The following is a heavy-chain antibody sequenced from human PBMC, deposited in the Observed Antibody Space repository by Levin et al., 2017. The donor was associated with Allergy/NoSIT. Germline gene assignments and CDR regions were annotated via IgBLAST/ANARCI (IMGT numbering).Heavy chain of an antibody. CDR3: ARDHSYCGGDCYSDAFDI. Sequence: GGSLRLSCAASGFTFSSYSMNWVRQAPGKGLEWVSSISSSSSYIYYADSVKGRFTISRDNAKNSLCLQVNSLRAEDTAVYYCARDHSYCGGDCYSDAFDIWGQGTLVTVSS. J-gene: IGHJ3*02. CDR1: GFTFSSYS. CDR2: ISSSSSYI. D-gene: IGHD2-21*02. V-gene: IGHV3-21*01.